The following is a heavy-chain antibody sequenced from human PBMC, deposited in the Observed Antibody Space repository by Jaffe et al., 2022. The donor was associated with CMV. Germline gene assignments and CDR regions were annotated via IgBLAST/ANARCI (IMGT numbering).Heavy chain of an antibody. J-gene: IGHJ4*02. CDR3: SRDLLEYSDYVSGTFAH. Sequence: QIQLVESGGGVVHPGDSLRLSCVTSGFNFNRYGMHWVRQAPGKGLEWVAVIWYDESKTYYGDSVKGRFTISRDNSKGTLFLQMNSLRVDDTAVYYCSRDLLEYSDYVSGTFAHWGQGTVISVSS. D-gene: IGHD5-12*01. CDR2: IWYDESKT. CDR1: GFNFNRYG. V-gene: IGHV3-33*08.